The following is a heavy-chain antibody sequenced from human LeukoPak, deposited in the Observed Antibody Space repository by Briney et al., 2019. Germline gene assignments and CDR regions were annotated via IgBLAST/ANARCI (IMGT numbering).Heavy chain of an antibody. Sequence: PSEILSLTCTVSGGSISSYYWSWIRQPPGKGLEWIGYIYYSGSTNYNPSLKSRVTISVDTSKNQFSLRLSSVTAADTAVYYCARGKRYYYDSSGYYYGYYYMDVWGKGTTVTVSS. J-gene: IGHJ6*03. CDR1: GGSISSYY. V-gene: IGHV4-59*01. CDR3: ARGKRYYYDSSGYYYGYYYMDV. D-gene: IGHD3-22*01. CDR2: IYYSGST.